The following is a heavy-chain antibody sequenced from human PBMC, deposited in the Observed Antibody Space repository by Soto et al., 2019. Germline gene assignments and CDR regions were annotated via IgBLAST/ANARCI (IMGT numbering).Heavy chain of an antibody. CDR2: INAGNGNT. D-gene: IGHD2-21*02. V-gene: IGHV1-3*05. CDR1: GYTFTSYA. J-gene: IGHJ4*02. CDR3: ARSIVVVTALAY. Sequence: QVQLVQSGAEEKKPGASVKVSCKASGYTFTSYAMHWVRQAPGQRLEWMGWINAGNGNTKYAQRFQGRVTITRDTSASTAYMELSSLRAEDTAVSYRARSIVVVTALAYWGQGTRVTVSS.